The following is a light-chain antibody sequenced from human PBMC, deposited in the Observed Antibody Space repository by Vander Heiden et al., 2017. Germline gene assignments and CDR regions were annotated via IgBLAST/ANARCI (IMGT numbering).Light chain of an antibody. CDR1: SSPIGAGYD. J-gene: IGLJ2*01. V-gene: IGLV1-40*01. CDR2: GNS. CDR3: QSYDSSRSAVV. Sequence: QSVLTQPPSVSGAPGQRVTISSTGSSSPIGAGYDVHWYQQLPGTAPKLLMYGNSNRPSGVPERFSGSKSGTSASLAITGLQAEDEADYYWQSYDSSRSAVVFGGGTKLTVL.